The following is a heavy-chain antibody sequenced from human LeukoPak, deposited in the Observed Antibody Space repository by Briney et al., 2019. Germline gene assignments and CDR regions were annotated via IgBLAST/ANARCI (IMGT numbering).Heavy chain of an antibody. J-gene: IGHJ6*02. Sequence: PSETLSLTCTVSGGSISSYYWSWIRQPPGKGLEWIGYIYYSGSTNYNPSLKSRVTISVDTSKNQFSLKLSSVTAADTAVYYCARHGPSGIAAAGTGYYYGMDVWGQGTTVTVSS. D-gene: IGHD6-13*01. CDR1: GGSISSYY. V-gene: IGHV4-59*08. CDR2: IYYSGST. CDR3: ARHGPSGIAAAGTGYYYGMDV.